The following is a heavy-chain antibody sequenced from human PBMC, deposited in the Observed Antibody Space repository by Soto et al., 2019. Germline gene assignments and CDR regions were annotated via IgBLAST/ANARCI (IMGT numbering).Heavy chain of an antibody. D-gene: IGHD3-3*01. CDR1: GFTFSSYS. J-gene: IGHJ4*02. Sequence: EVQLVESGGGLVKPGGSLRLSCAASGFTFSSYSMNWVRQAPGKGLEWVSSISSSSSYIYYADSVKGRFTISRDNAKNSLYLQMNSLGAEDTAVYYCARVMGVYYDFWSGYYPYYFDYWGQGTLVTVSS. V-gene: IGHV3-21*01. CDR3: ARVMGVYYDFWSGYYPYYFDY. CDR2: ISSSSSYI.